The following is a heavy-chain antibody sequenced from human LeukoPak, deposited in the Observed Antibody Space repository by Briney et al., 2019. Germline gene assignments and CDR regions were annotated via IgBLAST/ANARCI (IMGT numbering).Heavy chain of an antibody. CDR2: ISTSGGIT. CDR1: GFTFSNYA. J-gene: IGHJ4*02. Sequence: PGGSLRLSCSASGFTFSNYAINWVRQPPGKGLEYVSAISTSGGITYYADSVKGRFTISRDNSKDTLYLRMSSLRAEDTAVYYCVRSDFWGQGTLVTVSS. V-gene: IGHV3-64D*09. D-gene: IGHD4-17*01. CDR3: VRSDF.